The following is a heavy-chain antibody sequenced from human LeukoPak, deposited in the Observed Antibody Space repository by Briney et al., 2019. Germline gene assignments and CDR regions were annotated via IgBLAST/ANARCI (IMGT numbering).Heavy chain of an antibody. V-gene: IGHV3-23*01. D-gene: IGHD3-3*01. CDR3: TRGFRDY. J-gene: IGHJ4*02. CDR2: ISGSGATT. Sequence: GGSLRLSCAASEFTFNSYAMSWVRQAPGKGLEWVSGISGSGATTYYADSVKGRFTISRDNAKNTLYLQMNSLRAEDTAVYYCTRGFRDYWGQGTLVTVSS. CDR1: EFTFNSYA.